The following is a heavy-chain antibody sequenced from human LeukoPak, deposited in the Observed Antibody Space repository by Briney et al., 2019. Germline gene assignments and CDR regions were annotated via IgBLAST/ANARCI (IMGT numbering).Heavy chain of an antibody. CDR1: GGTFSSYA. J-gene: IGHJ5*02. CDR3: ARSAYGDYRIMNWFDP. D-gene: IGHD4-17*01. V-gene: IGHV1-69*01. Sequence: SVKVSCKASGGTFSSYAISWVRQAPGQGLEWMGGIIPIFGTANYAQKFQGRVTITADESTSTAYMELSGLRSEDTALYYCARSAYGDYRIMNWFDPWGRGTLVTVSS. CDR2: IIPIFGTA.